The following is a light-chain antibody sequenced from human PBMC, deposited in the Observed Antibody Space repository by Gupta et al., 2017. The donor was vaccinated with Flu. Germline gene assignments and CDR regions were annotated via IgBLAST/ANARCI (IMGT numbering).Light chain of an antibody. CDR2: EVS. J-gene: IGKJ2*02. V-gene: IGKV2-30*01. Sequence: DVVMSQSPLALSVTLGQAAYSSCRSSQSLVYKNGITYLTWFQQRPGQSPRRLIYEVSNRDSGDPDRFSGGGSVNDFTLRSSSGEAEDVGVYYVRRCKPPWTFGQGTRLEI. CDR1: QSLVYKNGITY. CDR3: RRCKPPWT.